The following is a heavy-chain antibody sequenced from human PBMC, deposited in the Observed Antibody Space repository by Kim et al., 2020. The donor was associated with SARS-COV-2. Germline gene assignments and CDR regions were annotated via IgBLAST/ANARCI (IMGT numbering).Heavy chain of an antibody. J-gene: IGHJ4*02. CDR2: INAGNGNT. Sequence: ASVKVSCKASGYTFTSYAMHWVRQAPGQRLEWMGWINAGNGNTKYSQKFQGRVTITRDTSASTAYMELSSLRSEDTAVYYCARLAIAAAGTPFDYWGQGTLVTVSS. V-gene: IGHV1-3*01. D-gene: IGHD6-13*01. CDR3: ARLAIAAAGTPFDY. CDR1: GYTFTSYA.